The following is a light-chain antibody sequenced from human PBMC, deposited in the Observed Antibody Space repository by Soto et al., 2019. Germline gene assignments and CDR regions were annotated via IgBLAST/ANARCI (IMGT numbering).Light chain of an antibody. Sequence: SALTQPASVSGSPGQSIAISCTGTSSDVGAYNYVSWYQQHPGKVPKLMIYDVSSRPSGVSDRFSGSKSGNTASLTISGLQAEDEADYYCSSYTTSLTYVFGTGTKVT. CDR2: DVS. V-gene: IGLV2-14*03. CDR1: SSDVGAYNY. J-gene: IGLJ1*01. CDR3: SSYTTSLTYV.